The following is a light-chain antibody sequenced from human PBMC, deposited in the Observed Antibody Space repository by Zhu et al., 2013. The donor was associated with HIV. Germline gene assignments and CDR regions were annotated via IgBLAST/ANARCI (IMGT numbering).Light chain of an antibody. J-gene: IGLJ3*02. V-gene: IGLV1-47*01. CDR3: AAWDGSLSGRV. Sequence: QSVLTQPPSASGTPGQRVTMSCSGSSSNIGNNYVSWYQQLPGTAPKLLIYRNNQRPSGVPDRFSGSKSGTSASLAISGLRSEDEADYYCAAWDGSLSGRVFGGGAKLTVL. CDR2: RNN. CDR1: SSNIGNNY.